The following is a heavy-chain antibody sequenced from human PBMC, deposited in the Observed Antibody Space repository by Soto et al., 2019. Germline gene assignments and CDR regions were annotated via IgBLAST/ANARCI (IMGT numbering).Heavy chain of an antibody. D-gene: IGHD4-4*01. J-gene: IGHJ4*02. CDR1: GGSISPYY. CDR3: ARTTYFDY. V-gene: IGHV4-59*01. Sequence: SETLSLTCTVSGGSISPYYLSWIRQPPGKGLEWIGYIYYSGITNYNSSLKSRVTISVDTSKNQFSLKLSSVTAADTAVYYCARTTYFDYWGQGTLVTVSS. CDR2: IYYSGIT.